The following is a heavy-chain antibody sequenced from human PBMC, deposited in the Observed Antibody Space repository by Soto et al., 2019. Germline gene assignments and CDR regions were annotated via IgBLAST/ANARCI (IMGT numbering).Heavy chain of an antibody. V-gene: IGHV3-43D*04. Sequence: GSLRLSCAASGFTFDDYAMHWVRQAPGKGLEWVSLISWDGGSTYYADSVKGRFTISRDNSKNSLYLQMNSLRAEDTALYYCAKDMGGGIDYWGQGTLVTVSS. J-gene: IGHJ4*02. D-gene: IGHD2-15*01. CDR2: ISWDGGST. CDR3: AKDMGGGIDY. CDR1: GFTFDDYA.